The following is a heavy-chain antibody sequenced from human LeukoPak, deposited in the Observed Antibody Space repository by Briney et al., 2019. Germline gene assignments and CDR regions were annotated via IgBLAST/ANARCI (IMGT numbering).Heavy chain of an antibody. Sequence: PGGSLRLSCAASGFTFSSYWMSWVRQAPGKGLEWVANIKQDGSEEYYVDSVKGRFTISRDNAKNTLYLQMNSLRVEDTAVYYCARVVYSSGWYYYYGMDVWGQGTTVTVSS. D-gene: IGHD6-19*01. J-gene: IGHJ6*02. CDR2: IKQDGSEE. CDR1: GFTFSSYW. V-gene: IGHV3-7*01. CDR3: ARVVYSSGWYYYYGMDV.